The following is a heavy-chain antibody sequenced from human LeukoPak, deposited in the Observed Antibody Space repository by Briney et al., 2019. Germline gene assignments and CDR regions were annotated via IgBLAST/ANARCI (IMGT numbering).Heavy chain of an antibody. D-gene: IGHD2-2*01. V-gene: IGHV3-53*01. CDR3: ARGLGYCTSTTCLLPFDY. CDR1: WFTVSTYY. CDR2: IYSGGST. Sequence: GSLRLSCAASWFTVSTYYMTWVRQAPGKGLECVSVIYSGGSTYYADSVKGRFTVSRDNSKNTLYLQMNSLRAEDTAMYYCARGLGYCTSTTCLLPFDYWGQGTLVTVSS. J-gene: IGHJ4*02.